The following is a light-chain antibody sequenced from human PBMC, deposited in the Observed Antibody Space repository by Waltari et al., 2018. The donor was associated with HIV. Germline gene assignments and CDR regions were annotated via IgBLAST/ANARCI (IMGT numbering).Light chain of an antibody. CDR2: DNT. Sequence: QSVLTQPPAVSAAPRQMLTISCSVHSSNTGNNPVSSYQHLPRTAPKLTICDNTGRPSGSPHRCSGAQSGTPDTLSITGRQNADEADYYRATWDSRLSVVVFGVGTKLTV. CDR3: ATWDSRLSVVV. J-gene: IGLJ2*01. CDR1: SSNTGNNP. V-gene: IGLV1-51*01.